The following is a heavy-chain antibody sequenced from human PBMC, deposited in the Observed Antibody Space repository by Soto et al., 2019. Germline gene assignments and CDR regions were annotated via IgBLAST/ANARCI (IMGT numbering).Heavy chain of an antibody. D-gene: IGHD3-10*01. CDR2: ISYDGSNK. CDR3: ARFTMVRGVHDY. Sequence: GGSLRLSCAASGFTFSSYATHWVRQAPGKGQEWVAVISYDGSNKSYADSLKGRFTISRDNSKNTLYLQMNSLRAEDTAVYYCARFTMVRGVHDYWGQGTLVTVSS. V-gene: IGHV3-30-3*01. CDR1: GFTFSSYA. J-gene: IGHJ4*02.